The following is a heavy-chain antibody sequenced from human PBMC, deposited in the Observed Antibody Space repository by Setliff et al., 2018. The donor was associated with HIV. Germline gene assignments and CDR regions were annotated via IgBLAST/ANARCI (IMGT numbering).Heavy chain of an antibody. V-gene: IGHV1-2*02. D-gene: IGHD1-1*01. CDR3: ALSSTTTRPYNWFDP. CDR2: INPNDGGA. CDR1: GYTFTGYY. Sequence: ASVKVSCKASGYTFTGYYVHWVRQAPGQGLEWMGWINPNDGGANYAPRCQGRVTMTSNTSITAASMELSSLRSDDTAVYYCALSSTTTRPYNWFDPWGQGTLVTVSS. J-gene: IGHJ5*02.